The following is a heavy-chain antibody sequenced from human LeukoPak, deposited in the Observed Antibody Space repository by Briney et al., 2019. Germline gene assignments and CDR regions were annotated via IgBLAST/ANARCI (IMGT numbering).Heavy chain of an antibody. V-gene: IGHV4-39*07. CDR2: IYYSGST. Sequence: SETLSLTCTVSGGSISSSSYYWGWIRQPPGKGLEWIGSIYYSGSTNYNPSLKSRVTISVDTSKNQFSLKLSSVTAADTALYYCARHVYTETYWWFDYWGQGTLVTVSS. D-gene: IGHD2-8*02. CDR3: ARHVYTETYWWFDY. J-gene: IGHJ4*02. CDR1: GGSISSSSYY.